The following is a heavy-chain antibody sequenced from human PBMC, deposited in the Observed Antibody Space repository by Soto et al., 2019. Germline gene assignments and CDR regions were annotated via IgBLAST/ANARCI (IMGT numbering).Heavy chain of an antibody. V-gene: IGHV5-51*01. J-gene: IGHJ1*01. D-gene: IGHD3-22*01. Sequence: GESLKISCKGSGYSFTSYWIGWVRQMPGRGLEWMGMFYPGDSNIKYSPAFQGQVTISADKSPSTAYLQWSSLKASDTAMYYCVRLPYYYDSSGYYSYFQHWGQGTLVTVSS. CDR1: GYSFTSYW. CDR2: FYPGDSNI. CDR3: VRLPYYYDSSGYYSYFQH.